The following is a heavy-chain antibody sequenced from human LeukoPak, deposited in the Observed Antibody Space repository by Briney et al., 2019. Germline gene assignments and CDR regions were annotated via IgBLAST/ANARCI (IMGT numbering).Heavy chain of an antibody. CDR2: IYYSGST. D-gene: IGHD1-26*01. J-gene: IGHJ4*02. CDR1: GGSIGSGDYY. CDR3: ASREVVVGATRVYFDY. V-gene: IGHV4-30-4*01. Sequence: SETLSLTCTVSGGSIGSGDYYWSWIRQPPGKGLEWIGYIYYSGSTYYNPSLKSRVTISVDTSKNQFSLKLSSVTAADTAVYYCASREVVVGATRVYFDYWGQGTLVTVSS.